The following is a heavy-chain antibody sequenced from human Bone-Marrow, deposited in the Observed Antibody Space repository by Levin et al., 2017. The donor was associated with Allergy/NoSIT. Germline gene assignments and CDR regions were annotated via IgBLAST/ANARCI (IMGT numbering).Heavy chain of an antibody. CDR3: ARDQAPYGCSGGSCYPIPFDY. CDR2: ISSSGSTI. V-gene: IGHV3-48*03. Sequence: GGSLRLSCAASGFTFSSYEMNWVRQAPGKGLEWVSYISSSGSTIYYADSVKGRFTISRDNAKNSLYLQMNSLRAEDTAVYYCARDQAPYGCSGGSCYPIPFDYWGQGTLVTVSS. CDR1: GFTFSSYE. D-gene: IGHD2-15*01. J-gene: IGHJ4*02.